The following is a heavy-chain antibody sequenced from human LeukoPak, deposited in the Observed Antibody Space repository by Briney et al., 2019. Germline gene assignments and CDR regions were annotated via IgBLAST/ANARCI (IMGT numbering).Heavy chain of an antibody. D-gene: IGHD6-19*01. V-gene: IGHV3-53*01. J-gene: IGHJ4*02. CDR3: ARTRSGWYADY. CDR1: GFTFSSYG. CDR2: IFSGGIT. Sequence: TGRSLRLSCAASGFTFSSYGMHWVRQAPGKGLEWVSVIFSGGITFYADSVKGRFTISRDNSKNTLYLQMNSLRADDTAVYYCARTRSGWYADYWGQGTLVTVSS.